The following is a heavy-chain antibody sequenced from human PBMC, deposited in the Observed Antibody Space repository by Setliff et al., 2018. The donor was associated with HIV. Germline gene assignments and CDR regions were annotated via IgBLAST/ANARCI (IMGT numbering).Heavy chain of an antibody. CDR2: INTNTGSP. CDR3: TRDLTRTVMTREGPSYYYYYMDV. D-gene: IGHD2-21*02. V-gene: IGHV7-4-1*02. Sequence: GASVKVSCKASGYTFTSYAMNWVRQAPGQGLEWMGWINTNTGSPTYARGFTGRFVFSLDTSISTTYLQINSLEAEGTAVYYCTRDLTRTVMTREGPSYYYYYMDVWGKGTTVTVSS. CDR1: GYTFTSYA. J-gene: IGHJ6*03.